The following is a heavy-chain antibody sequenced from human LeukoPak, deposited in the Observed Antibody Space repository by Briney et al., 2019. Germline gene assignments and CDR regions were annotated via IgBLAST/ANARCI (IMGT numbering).Heavy chain of an antibody. CDR3: ARDNRSGLFYYYYGMDV. D-gene: IGHD2/OR15-2a*01. V-gene: IGHV3-66*01. CDR2: IYSGGST. CDR1: GFSFSSNY. J-gene: IGHJ6*02. Sequence: GGSLRLSCAASGFSFSSNYMSWVRQAPGKGLEWVSVIYSGGSTYYADSVKGRFTISRDNSKNTLYLQMNSLRAEDTAVYYCARDNRSGLFYYYYGMDVWGQGTTVTVSS.